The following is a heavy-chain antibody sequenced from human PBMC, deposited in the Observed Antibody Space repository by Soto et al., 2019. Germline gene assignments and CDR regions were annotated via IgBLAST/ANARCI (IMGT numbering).Heavy chain of an antibody. J-gene: IGHJ6*03. D-gene: IGHD3-10*01. Sequence: SQTLSLTCTVSGGSISSYYWSWIRQPPGKGLEWIGYIYYSGSTNYNPSLKSRVTISVDTSKNQFSLKLSSVTAADTAVYYCAINYYGSGSYWDYYMDVWGKGTTVTVSS. CDR1: GGSISSYY. CDR3: AINYYGSGSYWDYYMDV. CDR2: IYYSGST. V-gene: IGHV4-59*08.